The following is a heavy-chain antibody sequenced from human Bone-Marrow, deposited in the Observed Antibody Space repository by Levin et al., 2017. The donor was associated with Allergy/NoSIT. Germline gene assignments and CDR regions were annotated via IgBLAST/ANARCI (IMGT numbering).Heavy chain of an antibody. Sequence: GGSLRLSCAASGFTFSNYAMYWVRQAPGKGLEWVAIISYDGTSKYCADSVKGRFTVSRDNSKNTLYLQMNSLRAEDTAVYYCGTGDYDRSGYSVYYYYAMDVWGKGTTVTVSS. D-gene: IGHD3-22*01. CDR3: GTGDYDRSGYSVYYYYAMDV. J-gene: IGHJ6*04. V-gene: IGHV3-30*03. CDR1: GFTFSNYA. CDR2: ISYDGTSK.